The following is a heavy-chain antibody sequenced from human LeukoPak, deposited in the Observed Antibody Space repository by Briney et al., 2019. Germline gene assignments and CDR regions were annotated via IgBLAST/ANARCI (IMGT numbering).Heavy chain of an antibody. Sequence: SKTLSLTCTVSGGSISSYYWSWIRQPAGKGLEWIGHIYTSGSTNYNPSLKSPVTMSVDTSKNQFSLKLNSVTAADTAVYYCARSAHGGNAGVFDYWGQGTLVTVSS. CDR3: ARSAHGGNAGVFDY. J-gene: IGHJ4*02. V-gene: IGHV4-4*07. D-gene: IGHD4-23*01. CDR1: GGSISSYY. CDR2: IYTSGST.